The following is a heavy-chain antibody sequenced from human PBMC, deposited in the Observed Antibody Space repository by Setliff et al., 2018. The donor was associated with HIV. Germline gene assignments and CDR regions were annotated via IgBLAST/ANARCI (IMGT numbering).Heavy chain of an antibody. V-gene: IGHV1-24*01. CDR1: GYTLSELS. Sequence: ASVKVSCKIYGYTLSELSMHWVRQAPGKGLEWMGYFDPQDGETVYAQKFQGRVTLTEDTSTGTAYMELSGLRSEDTAVYYCAIDGAGGWLRPMPDYWGQGTLVTVSS. CDR3: AIDGAGGWLRPMPDY. D-gene: IGHD5-12*01. J-gene: IGHJ4*02. CDR2: FDPQDGET.